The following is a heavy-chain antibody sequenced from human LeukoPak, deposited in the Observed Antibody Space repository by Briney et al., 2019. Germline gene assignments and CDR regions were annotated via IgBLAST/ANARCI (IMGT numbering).Heavy chain of an antibody. CDR3: ARGDYYAGGGRNWFDP. Sequence: SETLSLTCTVSGGSISSSGHYWAWIRQPPGKGLEWIGSIYYTGSTCYNPSVKSRVTISVDTSKNQFSLGLTSVTAADTAVYYCARGDYYAGGGRNWFDPWGQGTLVTVSS. J-gene: IGHJ5*02. CDR2: IYYTGST. V-gene: IGHV4-39*07. CDR1: GGSISSSGHY. D-gene: IGHD3-16*01.